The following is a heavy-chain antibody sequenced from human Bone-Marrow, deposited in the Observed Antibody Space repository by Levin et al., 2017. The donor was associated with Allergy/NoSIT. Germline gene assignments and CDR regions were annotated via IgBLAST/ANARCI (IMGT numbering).Heavy chain of an antibody. CDR3: ARAMVIAGTTDYSDY. D-gene: IGHD2-21*01. Sequence: PGGSLRLSCAASGLTVSSNYMTWVRQAPGKGPEWISVIYSDGRAFYADSVKGRFTISRDSSTNMLYLQMNSLRVEDTAVYYCARAMVIAGTTDYSDYWGQGTLVTVSS. CDR2: IYSDGRA. V-gene: IGHV3-53*01. CDR1: GLTVSSNY. J-gene: IGHJ4*02.